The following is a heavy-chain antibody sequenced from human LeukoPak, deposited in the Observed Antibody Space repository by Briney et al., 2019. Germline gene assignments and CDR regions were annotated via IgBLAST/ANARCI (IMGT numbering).Heavy chain of an antibody. CDR2: IYYSGST. CDR1: GGSIGSSF. J-gene: IGHJ3*01. D-gene: IGHD5-24*01. V-gene: IGHV4-59*01. CDR3: ARHREKGAFDV. Sequence: SETLSLTCSVSGGSIGSSFWNWIRQPPGKGLEWIGYIYYSGSTNYNPSFKSRVTISVDTSKNQFSLKLSSVTAADTAVYYCARHREKGAFDVWGQGTMVTVSS.